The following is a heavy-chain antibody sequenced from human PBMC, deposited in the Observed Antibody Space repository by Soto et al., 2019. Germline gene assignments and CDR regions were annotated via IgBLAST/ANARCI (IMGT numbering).Heavy chain of an antibody. D-gene: IGHD3-10*01. CDR1: GFTFSSYW. CDR2: IKSDGSNI. V-gene: IGHV3-74*01. J-gene: IGHJ4*02. Sequence: EVQLVASGGGLVQPGGSLRLSCAASGFTFSSYWMHWVRQAPGKGLVWVSRIKSDGSNINYADSVKGRFTISRDNAKNTLYLQMNSLTAEDTAIYYCARGGFSGSGSFIQGDYWGQGTLVTVSS. CDR3: ARGGFSGSGSFIQGDY.